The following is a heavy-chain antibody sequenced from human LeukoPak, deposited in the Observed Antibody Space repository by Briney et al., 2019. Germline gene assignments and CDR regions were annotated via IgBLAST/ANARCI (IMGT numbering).Heavy chain of an antibody. D-gene: IGHD2-21*01. J-gene: IGHJ4*02. CDR1: GYSMTSAYY. CDR2: IYHSGST. Sequence: SETPSLTCAVSGYSMTSAYYWGWIRQPPGKGLEWIGNIYHSGSTYYNPSLKSRVTISVDTSKNQFSLKLTSVTAADTAVYYCASFSYCGGDCPAYWGQGTLVTVSS. V-gene: IGHV4-38-2*01. CDR3: ASFSYCGGDCPAY.